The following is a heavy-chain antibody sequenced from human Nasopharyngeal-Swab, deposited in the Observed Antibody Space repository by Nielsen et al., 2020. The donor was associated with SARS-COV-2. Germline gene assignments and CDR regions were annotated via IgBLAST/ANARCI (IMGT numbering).Heavy chain of an antibody. J-gene: IGHJ5*02. CDR2: IYYSGGA. V-gene: IGHV4-59*01. CDR3: AKYAHYDFLSGYHLGWFDP. D-gene: IGHD3-3*01. Sequence: WIRQPPGKGLEWIGYIYYSGGANYNLSLKSRVTISVDTSKNQFSLELNSVTAADTAVYYCAKYAHYDFLSGYHLGWFDPWGQGTLVTVSS.